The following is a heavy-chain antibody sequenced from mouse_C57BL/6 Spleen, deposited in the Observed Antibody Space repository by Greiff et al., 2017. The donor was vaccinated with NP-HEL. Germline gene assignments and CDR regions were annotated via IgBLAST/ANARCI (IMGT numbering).Heavy chain of an antibody. J-gene: IGHJ3*01. CDR3: ARCYDGYRAWFAY. CDR1: GYTFTSYW. CDR2: IYPGSGST. V-gene: IGHV1-55*01. Sequence: QVQLQQPGAELVKPGASVKMSCKASGYTFTSYWITWVKQRPGQGLEWSGDIYPGSGSTNYNEKFKSKATLNVATTSSTAYMQRSILTSENSAVYYCARCYDGYRAWFAYWGQGTLVTVSA. D-gene: IGHD2-3*01.